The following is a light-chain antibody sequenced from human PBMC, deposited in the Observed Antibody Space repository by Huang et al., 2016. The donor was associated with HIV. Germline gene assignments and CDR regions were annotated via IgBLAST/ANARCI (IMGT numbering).Light chain of an antibody. CDR2: KVS. J-gene: IGKJ4*01. CDR3: MQGTHWPLT. Sequence: TLGQPASISCRSSQSLLHSDGNTYLIWLQQRPGHSPRRLIYKVSNRDSGVPDRFSGSGSGSDFTLRISRVEPEDVGVYYCMQGTHWPLTFGGGTKVEMK. V-gene: IGKV2-30*02. CDR1: QSLLHSDGNTY.